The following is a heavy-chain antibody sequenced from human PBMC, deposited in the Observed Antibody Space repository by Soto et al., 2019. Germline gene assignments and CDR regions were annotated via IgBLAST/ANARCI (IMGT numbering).Heavy chain of an antibody. CDR1: GFTFNDFE. CDR3: ARGFGRFNY. Sequence: PGGSLRLSCGVSGFTFNDFEMNWVRQAPRKGLEWLAYIDGSGTTKKYADSVRGRFTISRDNPNNSLFLQMSSLSAADTAIYYCARGFGRFNYWGQGTLVSVSS. D-gene: IGHD3-10*01. J-gene: IGHJ4*02. CDR2: IDGSGTTK. V-gene: IGHV3-48*03.